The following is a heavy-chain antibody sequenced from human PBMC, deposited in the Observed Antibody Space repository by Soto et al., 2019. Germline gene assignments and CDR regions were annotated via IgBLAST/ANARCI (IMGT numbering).Heavy chain of an antibody. Sequence: VPLVQSGAEVKKPGSSVKVSCKASGGTFSSYAISWVRQAPGQGLEWMGGIIPIFGTANYAQKFQGRVTITADESTSTAYMELSSLRSEDTAVYYCAREMYCISTSCYGNYYYGMDVWGQGTTVTVSS. D-gene: IGHD2-2*01. CDR3: AREMYCISTSCYGNYYYGMDV. V-gene: IGHV1-69*12. CDR2: IIPIFGTA. CDR1: GGTFSSYA. J-gene: IGHJ6*02.